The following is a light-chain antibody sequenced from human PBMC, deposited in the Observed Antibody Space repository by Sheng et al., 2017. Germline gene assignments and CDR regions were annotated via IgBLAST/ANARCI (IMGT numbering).Light chain of an antibody. CDR2: GAS. Sequence: ETVMTQSPDTLSVSPGERATLSCRASQSVSSNLAWYQQKPGQAPRLLVYGASTRATGIPARFSGSESGTEFTLTIRSLQSEDFAVYYCQQYNDWLWTFGQGTRVEIK. V-gene: IGKV3D-15*01. CDR3: QQYNDWLWT. CDR1: QSVSSN. J-gene: IGKJ1*01.